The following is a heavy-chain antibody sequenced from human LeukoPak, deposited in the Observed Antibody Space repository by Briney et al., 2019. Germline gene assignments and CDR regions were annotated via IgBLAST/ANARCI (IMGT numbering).Heavy chain of an antibody. CDR1: GGSFSDYY. J-gene: IGHJ6*03. V-gene: IGHV4-34*01. D-gene: IGHD3-22*01. CDR2: MSPSGSS. CDR3: ARGRQDVNMILVVMAGVSYYLDV. Sequence: PSETLSLTCAVYGGSFSDYYWTWIRQTPGKGLEWIGEMSPSGSSNYNPSLKSRVTISVDTSKNQFSLKLRSVTAAHTAVYYCARGRQDVNMILVVMAGVSYYLDVWSKGTTVTVS.